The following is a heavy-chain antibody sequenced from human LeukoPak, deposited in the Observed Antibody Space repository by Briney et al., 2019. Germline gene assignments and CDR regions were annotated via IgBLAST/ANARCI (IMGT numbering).Heavy chain of an antibody. D-gene: IGHD5-24*01. CDR3: ARGGDGYNWKFDF. V-gene: IGHV1-69*05. CDR2: IIPIFGTA. CDR1: GGTFSSYA. Sequence: SVKVSCKASGGTFSSYAISWVRQAPGQGLEWMGGIIPIFGTANYAQKFQGRVTITTDESTSTAYMELSSLRSEDTAVYYCARGGDGYNWKFDFWGQGTLVTVSS. J-gene: IGHJ4*02.